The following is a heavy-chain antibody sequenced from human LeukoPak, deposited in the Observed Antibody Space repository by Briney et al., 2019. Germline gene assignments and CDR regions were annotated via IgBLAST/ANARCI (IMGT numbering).Heavy chain of an antibody. Sequence: PSETLSLTCTVSGGSISSYYWGWIRQPPGKGLEWIGSIYYSGSTYYNPSLKSRVTISVDTSKNQFSLKLSSVTAADTAVYYCARLEDEYYFDYWGQGTLVTVSS. J-gene: IGHJ4*02. CDR3: ARLEDEYYFDY. V-gene: IGHV4-39*01. CDR1: GGSISSYY. CDR2: IYYSGST. D-gene: IGHD5-24*01.